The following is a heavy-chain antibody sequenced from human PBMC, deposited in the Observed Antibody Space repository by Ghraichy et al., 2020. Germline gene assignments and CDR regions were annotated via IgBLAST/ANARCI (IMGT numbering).Heavy chain of an antibody. CDR2: ISSSSSYI. D-gene: IGHD3-3*01. J-gene: IGHJ6*02. V-gene: IGHV3-21*01. CDR3: ARDRGITIFGVVISRDYYYYGMDV. CDR1: GFTFSSYS. Sequence: GGSLRLSCAASGFTFSSYSMNWVRQAPGKGLEWVSSISSSSSYIYYADSVKGRFTISRDNAKNSLYLQMNSLRAEDTALYYCARDRGITIFGVVISRDYYYYGMDVWGQGTTVTVSS.